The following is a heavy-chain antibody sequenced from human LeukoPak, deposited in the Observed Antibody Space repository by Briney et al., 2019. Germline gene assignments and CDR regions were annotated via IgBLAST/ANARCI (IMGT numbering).Heavy chain of an antibody. D-gene: IGHD3-9*01. V-gene: IGHV3-30*18. CDR1: GFTFSSYG. CDR3: AKFTLRRVTGYLNYFDY. J-gene: IGHJ4*02. CDR2: ISYDGSNK. Sequence: GGSLRLSCAASGFTFSSYGMHWVRQAPGKGLEWVAVISYDGSNKYYADSVKGRFTISRDNSKNTLYLQMNSLRAEDTAVYYCAKFTLRRVTGYLNYFDYWGQGTLVTVSS.